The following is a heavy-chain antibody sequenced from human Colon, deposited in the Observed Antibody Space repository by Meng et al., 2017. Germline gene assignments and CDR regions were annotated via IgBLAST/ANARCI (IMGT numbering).Heavy chain of an antibody. D-gene: IGHD1-26*01. Sequence: GESPKISCAASGFTFSSYWMSWVRQAPGKGLEWVANIKQDGSEKYYVDSVKGRFTISRDNAKNTLCLQMNSLRAEDTAVYYCAREVGSYDYYGMDVWGQGTTVTVSS. CDR2: IKQDGSEK. J-gene: IGHJ6*02. CDR1: GFTFSSYW. CDR3: AREVGSYDYYGMDV. V-gene: IGHV3-7*01.